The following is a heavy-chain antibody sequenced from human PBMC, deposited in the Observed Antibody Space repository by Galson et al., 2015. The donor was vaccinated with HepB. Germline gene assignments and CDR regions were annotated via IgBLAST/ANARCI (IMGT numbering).Heavy chain of an antibody. Sequence: SLRLSCAASGFTFSSYWMSWVRQAPGKGLEWVANIKQDGSEKYYVDSVKGRFTISRDNAKNSLYLQMNSLRAEDTAVYYCARDSKYQLLYLIEVNHDAFDIWGQGTMVTVSS. V-gene: IGHV3-7*01. D-gene: IGHD2-2*02. J-gene: IGHJ3*02. CDR2: IKQDGSEK. CDR3: ARDSKYQLLYLIEVNHDAFDI. CDR1: GFTFSSYW.